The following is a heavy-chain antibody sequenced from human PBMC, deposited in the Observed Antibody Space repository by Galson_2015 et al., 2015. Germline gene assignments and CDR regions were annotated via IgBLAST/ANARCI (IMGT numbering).Heavy chain of an antibody. D-gene: IGHD6-19*01. J-gene: IGHJ4*02. CDR1: GFTFSTYA. V-gene: IGHV3-23*01. CDR2: ISENGAYT. CDR3: SVAGRTWDLDD. Sequence: SLRLSCAASGFTFSTYAMGWVRQAPGKGLEWVSAISENGAYTYYADSVKGRFTISRDNSKNTLYLQVNSLRAEDTAVYWCSVAGRTWDLDDWGQGTLVTVSS.